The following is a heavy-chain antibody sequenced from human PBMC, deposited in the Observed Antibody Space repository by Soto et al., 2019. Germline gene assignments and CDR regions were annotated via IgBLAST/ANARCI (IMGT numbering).Heavy chain of an antibody. CDR3: ARYAPITMIVVVNDVFYI. Sequence: ASVKVSCKASGYTFTSYGISWVRQAPGRGLEWMGWISAYNGNTNYAQKLQGRVTMTTDTSTSTAYMELRSLRSDDTAVYYCARYAPITMIVVVNDVFYIWGQGTMVIVS. J-gene: IGHJ3*02. CDR2: ISAYNGNT. V-gene: IGHV1-18*01. D-gene: IGHD3-22*01. CDR1: GYTFTSYG.